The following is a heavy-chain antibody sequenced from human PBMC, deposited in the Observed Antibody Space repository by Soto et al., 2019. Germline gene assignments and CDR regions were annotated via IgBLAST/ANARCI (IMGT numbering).Heavy chain of an antibody. Sequence: GESLKISCKGSGYSFTSYWIGWVRQMPGKGLEWMGIIYPGDSDTRYSPSFQGQVTISADKSISTAYLQWSSLKASDTAMYYCARHIGFVNFAWFGESREGWFDPWGQGTLVTVSS. V-gene: IGHV5-51*01. CDR1: GYSFTSYW. CDR2: IYPGDSDT. J-gene: IGHJ5*02. D-gene: IGHD3-10*01. CDR3: ARHIGFVNFAWFGESREGWFDP.